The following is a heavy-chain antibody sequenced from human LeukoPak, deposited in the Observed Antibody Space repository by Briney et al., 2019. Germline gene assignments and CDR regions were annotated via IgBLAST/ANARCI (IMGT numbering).Heavy chain of an antibody. CDR3: AREVTTLNWFDP. Sequence: ASVKVSCKASGGTFSSYAISWERQAPGQGLEWMGGIIPIFGTANYAQKFQGRVTITADESTSTAYMELSSLRSEDTAVYYCAREVTTLNWFDPWGQGTLVTVSS. CDR2: IIPIFGTA. V-gene: IGHV1-69*13. CDR1: GGTFSSYA. J-gene: IGHJ5*02. D-gene: IGHD1/OR15-1a*01.